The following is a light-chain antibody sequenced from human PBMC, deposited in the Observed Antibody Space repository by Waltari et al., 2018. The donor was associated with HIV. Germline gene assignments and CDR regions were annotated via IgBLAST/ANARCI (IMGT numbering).Light chain of an antibody. V-gene: IGLV1-40*01. J-gene: IGLJ2*01. Sequence: QSVLTPPPSVSGAPGQRVTISCTGSSANIGAGYDIHWYQQLPGTAPKLLIYGSGNRPSGVPDRFSGSKSGTSASLAITGLQAEDEADYYCQSYDSSLTGSVFGGGTKLTVL. CDR2: GSG. CDR3: QSYDSSLTGSV. CDR1: SANIGAGYD.